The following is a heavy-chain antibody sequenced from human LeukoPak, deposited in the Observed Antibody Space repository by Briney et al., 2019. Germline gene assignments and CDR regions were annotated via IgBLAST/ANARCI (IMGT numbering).Heavy chain of an antibody. D-gene: IGHD6-13*01. V-gene: IGHV1-69*02. Sequence: GASVKVSGKASGGTFSSYTISWVGQAPGQGLEWMGRIIPILGIANYAQKFQGRVTITADKSTSTAYMELSSLRSEDTAVYYCARAEYSSSWYSPYYFDYWGQGTLVTVSS. J-gene: IGHJ4*02. CDR3: ARAEYSSSWYSPYYFDY. CDR1: GGTFSSYT. CDR2: IIPILGIA.